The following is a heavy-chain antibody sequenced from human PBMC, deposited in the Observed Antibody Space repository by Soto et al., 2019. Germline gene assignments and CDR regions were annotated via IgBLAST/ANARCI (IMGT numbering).Heavy chain of an antibody. CDR3: ARDLLWVAAAGFYYYGMDV. J-gene: IGHJ6*02. CDR2: IYYSGST. CDR1: GGSVSSGSYY. D-gene: IGHD6-13*01. Sequence: SETLSLTCTVSGGSVSSGSYYWSWIRQPPGKGLEWIGYIYYSGSTNYNPSLKSRVTISVDTSKNQFSLKLSSVTAADTAVYYCARDLLWVAAAGFYYYGMDVWGQGTTVTVS. V-gene: IGHV4-61*01.